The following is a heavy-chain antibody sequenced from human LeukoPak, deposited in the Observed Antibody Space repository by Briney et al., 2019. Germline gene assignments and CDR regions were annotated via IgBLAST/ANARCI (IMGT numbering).Heavy chain of an antibody. Sequence: PGGSLRLSCAASGFTFSSYWMSWVRQAPGKGLEWVANIKQDGSEKYYVDSVKGRFTISRDNAKNSLYLQMNSLRAEDTAVYFCARGISNVAGRENFDNWGQGTLVTVSS. J-gene: IGHJ4*02. D-gene: IGHD6-19*01. CDR3: ARGISNVAGRENFDN. CDR1: GFTFSSYW. CDR2: IKQDGSEK. V-gene: IGHV3-7*01.